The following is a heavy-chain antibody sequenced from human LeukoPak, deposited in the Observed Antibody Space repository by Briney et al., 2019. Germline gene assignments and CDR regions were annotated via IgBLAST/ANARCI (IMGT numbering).Heavy chain of an antibody. V-gene: IGHV3-33*01. J-gene: IGHJ4*02. CDR1: GFTFSSYG. CDR3: VRDGGVSGYDLLDY. Sequence: PGRSLRLSCAASGFTFSSYGMHWVRQAPGKGLEWVAVIWYDGSNKYYADSVKGRFSISRDNSKNTLYLQMNSLRAEDTAVYYCVRDGGVSGYDLLDYWGQGTLVTVSS. D-gene: IGHD5-12*01. CDR2: IWYDGSNK.